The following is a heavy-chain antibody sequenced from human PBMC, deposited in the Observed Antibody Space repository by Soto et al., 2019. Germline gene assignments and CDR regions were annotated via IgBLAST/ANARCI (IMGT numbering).Heavy chain of an antibody. CDR2: ISAYNGNT. J-gene: IGHJ6*02. V-gene: IGHV1-18*01. CDR1: GYTFTSYG. CDR3: ARVGYSSGWTNYYYYYGMDV. Sequence: QVQLVQSGAEVKKPGASVKVSCKASGYTFTSYGISWVRQAPGQGLEWMGWISAYNGNTNYAQKLQGRVTMTTDTYTSTAYMELRSLRSDDTAVYYCARVGYSSGWTNYYYYYGMDVWGQGTTVTVSS. D-gene: IGHD6-19*01.